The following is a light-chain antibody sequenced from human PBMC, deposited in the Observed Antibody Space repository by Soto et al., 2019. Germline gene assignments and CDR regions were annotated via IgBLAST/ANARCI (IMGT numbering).Light chain of an antibody. CDR1: QSVSSK. J-gene: IGKJ5*01. V-gene: IGKV3-15*01. CDR2: DAS. Sequence: ERVVTQSPATLSVSQRERATLSCRASQSVSSKLAWYQHKPGQAPRLLIYDASTRAAAIPARFSGSGSGTDFTLTISSLQSEDFAVYYCQQYNNWRSITFGQGARPEI. CDR3: QQYNNWRSIT.